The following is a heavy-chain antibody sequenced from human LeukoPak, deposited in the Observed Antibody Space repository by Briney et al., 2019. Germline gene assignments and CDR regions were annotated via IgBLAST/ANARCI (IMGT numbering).Heavy chain of an antibody. CDR2: INHSGST. D-gene: IGHD3-16*01. CDR1: GGSFSGYY. J-gene: IGHJ3*02. V-gene: IGHV4-34*01. CDR3: ARHLGAQSLIAFDI. Sequence: SETLSLTCAVYGGSFSGYYWSWIRQPPGKGLEWIGEINHSGSTNYNPSLKSRVTISVDTSKNQFSLKLSSVTAADTAVYYCARHLGAQSLIAFDIWGRGTMVTVSS.